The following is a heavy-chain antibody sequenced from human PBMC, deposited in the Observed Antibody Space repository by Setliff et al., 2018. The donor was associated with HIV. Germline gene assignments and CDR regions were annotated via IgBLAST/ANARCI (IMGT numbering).Heavy chain of an antibody. D-gene: IGHD1-26*01. J-gene: IGHJ3*01. CDR1: VGYFSGHY. CDR3: ARDHNSGTLHAFDL. V-gene: IGHV4-34*01. Sequence: SETLSLTCAVYVGYFSGHYWIWIRQPPGKGLEWIGETNPSGSTKYNPSLKSRVTISLDTSKKHFSLDLYSVTAADTAVYYCARDHNSGTLHAFDLWGQGTKVTVSS. CDR2: TNPSGST.